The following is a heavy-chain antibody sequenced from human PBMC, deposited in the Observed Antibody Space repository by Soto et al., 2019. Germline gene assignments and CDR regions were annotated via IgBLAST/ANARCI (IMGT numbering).Heavy chain of an antibody. Sequence: LSLTCTVSGGSISSSSYYWGWIRQPPGKGLEWIGSIYYSGSTYYNPSLKSRVTISVDTSKNQFSLKLSSVTAADTAVYYCARRNKIYSYGHLDYWGQGTLVTVSS. D-gene: IGHD5-18*01. CDR1: GGSISSSSYY. CDR3: ARRNKIYSYGHLDY. CDR2: IYYSGST. V-gene: IGHV4-39*01. J-gene: IGHJ4*02.